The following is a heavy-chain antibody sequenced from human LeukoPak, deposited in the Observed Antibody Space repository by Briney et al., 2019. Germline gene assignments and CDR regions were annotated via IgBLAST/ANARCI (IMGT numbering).Heavy chain of an antibody. Sequence: GASVKVSCKASGYTFTVHYLHWLRQAPGQGLEWMGWIKPDSGATNFAHNFQGRVTMTSDTSINTAYMELSSLTSGDTAVYYCARDHDYGPDYWGQGTLVTVSA. D-gene: IGHD4/OR15-4a*01. V-gene: IGHV1-2*02. J-gene: IGHJ4*02. CDR2: IKPDSGAT. CDR3: ARDHDYGPDY. CDR1: GYTFTVHY.